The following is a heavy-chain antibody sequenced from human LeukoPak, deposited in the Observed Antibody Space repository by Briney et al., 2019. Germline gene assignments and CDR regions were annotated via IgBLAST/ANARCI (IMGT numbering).Heavy chain of an antibody. D-gene: IGHD3-16*01. CDR2: IYGNDEK. J-gene: IGHJ1*01. CDR1: GFSLSTGGVG. Sequence: SGPPLVKPTQTLTLTCTFSGFSLSTGGVGVAWNRQPPGKALEWLALIYGNDEKRYSASLKSRLTITKDTSENQVVLTMTDMDPVDTAAYYCVHDIPGGEGFQHWGQGTLVTVSS. V-gene: IGHV2-5*01. CDR3: VHDIPGGEGFQH.